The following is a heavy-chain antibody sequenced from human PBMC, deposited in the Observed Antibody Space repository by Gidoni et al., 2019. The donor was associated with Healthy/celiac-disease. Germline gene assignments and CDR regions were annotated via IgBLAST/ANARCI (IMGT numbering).Heavy chain of an antibody. Sequence: QVHLQDSGPGLVKPSETLSLTCTVSGRSISSYYWSWIRQPPGKGLEWIGYIYSSGSTNYHPSPKSRVTISVDTSKNQFSLKLSSVTAEDTAVYYCARDWGTEGYFDYWGQGTLVTVSS. D-gene: IGHD3-16*01. J-gene: IGHJ4*02. CDR1: GRSISSYY. CDR3: ARDWGTEGYFDY. V-gene: IGHV4-59*01. CDR2: IYSSGST.